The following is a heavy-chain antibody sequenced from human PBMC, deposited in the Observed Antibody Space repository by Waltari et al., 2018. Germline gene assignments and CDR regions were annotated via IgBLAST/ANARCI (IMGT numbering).Heavy chain of an antibody. D-gene: IGHD2-2*01. CDR3: ARQERYCTSTTCYFDY. V-gene: IGHV4-39*01. Sequence: QLPLQEPGPELVRPSETLSLSCTVSTFPINSLIRKHGAWTRQAPGKGLEWIGSIYYNGTTWYSPSLKTRVAMAVDSPKNQFSLRLSSVTAEDSAVYYCARQERYCTSTTCYFDYWGQGTLVTVSS. CDR2: IYYNGTT. CDR1: TFPINSLIRKH. J-gene: IGHJ4*02.